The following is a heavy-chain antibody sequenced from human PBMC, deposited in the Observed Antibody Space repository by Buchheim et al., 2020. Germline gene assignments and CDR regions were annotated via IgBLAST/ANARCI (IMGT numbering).Heavy chain of an antibody. Sequence: QVQLVESGGGVVQPGRSLRLSCAASGFTFSSYAMHWVRQAPGKGLEWVAVISYDGSNKYYADSVKGRFTISRDNSKNTLYLQMNSLRAEDTAVYYCARARAKEWLLLLGYFDYWGQGTL. CDR2: ISYDGSNK. CDR3: ARARAKEWLLLLGYFDY. V-gene: IGHV3-30-3*01. D-gene: IGHD3-22*01. J-gene: IGHJ4*02. CDR1: GFTFSSYA.